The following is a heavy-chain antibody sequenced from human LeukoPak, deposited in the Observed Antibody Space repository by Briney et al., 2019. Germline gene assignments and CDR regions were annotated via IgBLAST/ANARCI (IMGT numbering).Heavy chain of an antibody. CDR1: GGTFISYA. V-gene: IGHV1-69*04. J-gene: IGHJ5*02. CDR3: ARVQFRLLSRWFDP. Sequence: SVKVSCKASGGTFISYAISWVRQAPGQGLEWMGRIIPILGIANYAQKFQGRVTITAHKSTSTAYMELSSLRSEDTAVYYCARVQFRLLSRWFDPGGQGTLVTVSS. D-gene: IGHD2-21*02. CDR2: IIPILGIA.